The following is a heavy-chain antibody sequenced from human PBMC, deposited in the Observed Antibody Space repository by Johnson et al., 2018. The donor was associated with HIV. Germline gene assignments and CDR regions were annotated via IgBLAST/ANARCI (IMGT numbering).Heavy chain of an antibody. D-gene: IGHD5-24*01. CDR1: GFTFSSYG. CDR3: AKGDGYNYAFDI. CDR2: IVISGDST. Sequence: QMQLVESGGGVVQPGRSLRLSCAASGFTFSSYGMHWVRQAPGKGLEWVSRIVISGDSTYYADSVKGRFTISRDNSKNTLYLQMNSLRAEDTAVYYCAKGDGYNYAFDIWGQGTLVTVSS. V-gene: IGHV3-NL1*01. J-gene: IGHJ3*02.